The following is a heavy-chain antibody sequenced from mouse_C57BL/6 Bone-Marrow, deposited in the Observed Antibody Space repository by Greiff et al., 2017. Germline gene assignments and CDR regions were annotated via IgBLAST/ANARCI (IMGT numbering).Heavy chain of an antibody. J-gene: IGHJ1*03. CDR2: IWGVGST. D-gene: IGHD4-1*01. CDR1: GFSLTSYG. Sequence: VKLVESGPGLVAPSQSLSITCTVSGFSLTSYGVDWVRQSPGKGLEWLGVIWGVGSTNYNSALKSRLSISKDNSKSQVFLKMNSLQTDDTAMYYCASGLGRGYFDVWGTGTTVTVSS. V-gene: IGHV2-6*01. CDR3: ASGLGRGYFDV.